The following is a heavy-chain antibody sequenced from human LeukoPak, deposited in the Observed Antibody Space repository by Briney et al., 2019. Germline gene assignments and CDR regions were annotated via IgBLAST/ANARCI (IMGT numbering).Heavy chain of an antibody. V-gene: IGHV4-4*09. J-gene: IGHJ6*03. CDR2: IYTSGST. Sequence: PSDTLSLPCTVSGRFISSYYWSWIRQPPGKGLEWIGYIYTSGSTNYNPSLRSRVAISVDTSKKQFSLKLSSVTAADTDVYYCARLGAEAVARWEYYYYMDVWGKGTTVTVSS. D-gene: IGHD6-19*01. CDR3: ARLGAEAVARWEYYYYMDV. CDR1: GRFISSYY.